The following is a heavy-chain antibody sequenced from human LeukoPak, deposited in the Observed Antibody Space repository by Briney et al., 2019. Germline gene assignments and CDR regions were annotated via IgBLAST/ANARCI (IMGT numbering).Heavy chain of an antibody. J-gene: IGHJ1*01. D-gene: IGHD2-2*01. CDR1: GFTFSSYA. V-gene: IGHV3-23*01. CDR2: ISGSGGST. Sequence: PGGSLRLSCAASGFTFSSYAMSWVRQAPGKGLEWVSAISGSGGSTYYADSVKGRFTISRDNSKNTLYLQMNSLRAGDTAVYYCAKDRNCSSTSCYWTEYFQHWGQGTLVTVSS. CDR3: AKDRNCSSTSCYWTEYFQH.